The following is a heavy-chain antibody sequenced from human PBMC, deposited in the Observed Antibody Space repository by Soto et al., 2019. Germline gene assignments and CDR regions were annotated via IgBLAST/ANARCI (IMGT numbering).Heavy chain of an antibody. CDR1: GFTFGNAF. D-gene: IGHD2-8*02. CDR2: IRTKTYGEAV. V-gene: IGHV3-15*07. CDR3: TSCRGYCTGLVAYDI. Sequence: DVQLVESGGGLVKPGGSLRLSCTASGFTFGNAFMNWVRQAPGKGLEWIGGIRTKTYGEAVDYAAPVKGRFPISRDDSKDTMYLQMNSLKTEDSAVYYCTSCRGYCTGLVAYDIWGQGTMVTVSS. J-gene: IGHJ3*02.